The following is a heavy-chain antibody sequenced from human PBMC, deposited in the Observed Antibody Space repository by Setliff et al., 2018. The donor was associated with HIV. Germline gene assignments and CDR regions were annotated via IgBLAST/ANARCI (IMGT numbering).Heavy chain of an antibody. CDR1: GFTFSSYD. CDR3: ARALWITMIVVVSVYFFDY. D-gene: IGHD3-22*01. Sequence: GSLRLSCAASGFTFSSYDMHWVRQATGKGLEWVSAIGTAGDTYYPGSVKGRFTISRENAKNSMYLQMNSLRAGDTVVYYCARALWITMIVVVSVYFFDYWGQGTLVTVSS. V-gene: IGHV3-13*01. J-gene: IGHJ4*02. CDR2: IGTAGDT.